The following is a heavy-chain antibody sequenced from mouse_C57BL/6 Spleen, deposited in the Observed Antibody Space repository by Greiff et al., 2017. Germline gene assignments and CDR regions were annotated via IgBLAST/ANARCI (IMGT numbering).Heavy chain of an antibody. CDR1: GYTFTDYE. J-gene: IGHJ4*01. CDR2: IDPETGGT. V-gene: IGHV1-15*01. Sequence: QVQLQQSGAELVRPGASVTLSCKASGYTFTDYEMHWVKQTPVHGLEWIGAIDPETGGTAYNQKFKSKATLTVDKSSSTAYMQLSSLTSEDSAVYYCARSCSLYAMDYWGQGTSVTVSS. D-gene: IGHD1-3*01. CDR3: ARSCSLYAMDY.